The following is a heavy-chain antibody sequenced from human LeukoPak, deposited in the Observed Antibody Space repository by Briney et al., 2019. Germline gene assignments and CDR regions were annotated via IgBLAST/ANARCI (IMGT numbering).Heavy chain of an antibody. J-gene: IGHJ4*02. Sequence: GGSLRLSCAASGFIVKSNYMSWVRQAPGKGLEWVSAIYSGGSTYYADSVQGRFTISRDNSKNTLYLQMNNLRVEDTAVYYCARGDYFDSWGQGTLVTVSS. CDR1: GFIVKSNY. CDR2: IYSGGST. V-gene: IGHV3-53*01. CDR3: ARGDYFDS.